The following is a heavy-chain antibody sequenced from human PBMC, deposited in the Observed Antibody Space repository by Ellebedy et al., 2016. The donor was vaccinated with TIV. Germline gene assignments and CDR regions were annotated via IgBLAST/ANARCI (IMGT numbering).Heavy chain of an antibody. J-gene: IGHJ4*02. CDR1: GGSFSAYY. CDR2: VNHSGST. CDR3: ARSRSTGPFDY. Sequence: SETLSLXXAVYGGSFSAYYWNWIRQPPGKGLEWIGEVNHSGSTNYNPSLKSRGTISVDTSKNQFSLKLRYVTAADTAVYYCARSRSTGPFDYWGQGILVTVSS. V-gene: IGHV4-34*01.